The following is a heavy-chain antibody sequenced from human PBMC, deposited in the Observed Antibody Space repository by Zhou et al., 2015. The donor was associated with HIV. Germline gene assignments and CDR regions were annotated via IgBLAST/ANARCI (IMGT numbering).Heavy chain of an antibody. CDR1: GGTFSSYA. J-gene: IGHJ6*02. V-gene: IGHV1-69*01. Sequence: QVQLVQSGAEVKKPGSSVKVSCKASGGTFSSYAISWVRQAPGQGLEWMGGIIPIFGTANYAQKFQGRVTITADESTSTAYMELSSLRSEDTAVYYCASGIGYSYGSYYYYGMDVWGQGTTVTVSS. CDR2: IIPIFGTA. D-gene: IGHD5-18*01. CDR3: ASGIGYSYGSYYYYGMDV.